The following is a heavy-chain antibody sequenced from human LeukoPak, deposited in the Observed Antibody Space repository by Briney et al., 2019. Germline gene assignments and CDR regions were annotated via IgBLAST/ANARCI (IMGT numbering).Heavy chain of an antibody. CDR2: INPNSGGT. Sequence: ASVKVSCKASGYTFTGYYMHWVRQAPGQGLEWMGRINPNSGGTNYAQKFQGRVTMTRGTSISTAYMELSRLRSDDTAVYYCARVVEYCSGGSCYYFDYWGQGTLVTVSS. V-gene: IGHV1-2*06. D-gene: IGHD2-15*01. CDR1: GYTFTGYY. J-gene: IGHJ4*02. CDR3: ARVVEYCSGGSCYYFDY.